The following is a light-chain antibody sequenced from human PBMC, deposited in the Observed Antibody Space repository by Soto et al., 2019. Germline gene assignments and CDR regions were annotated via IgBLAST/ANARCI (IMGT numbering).Light chain of an antibody. CDR3: HQYNNWPSWT. Sequence: EIVLTQSPGTLSVARGEAASLSCRASQSVGPNLVWYQQRFGQSPRLLIYHVSTRATGVPARFSGSGSETELTLTISSLQPEDFAIYYCHQYNNWPSWTFGQGTKVDIK. J-gene: IGKJ1*01. V-gene: IGKV3-15*01. CDR1: QSVGPN. CDR2: HVS.